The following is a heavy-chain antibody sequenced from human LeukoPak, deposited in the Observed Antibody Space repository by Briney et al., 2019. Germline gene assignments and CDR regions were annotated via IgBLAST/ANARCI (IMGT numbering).Heavy chain of an antibody. CDR1: GSRFTGYW. CDR3: ARPTCGPNDACDI. Sequence: KLGESWKFSCQGSGSRFTGYWRAWFGKMQGRGWGWWGIIYPGDSDTRYSPSFQGQVTISADKSISTAYLQWSSLKASDTAMYYCARPTCGPNDACDIWGQGTMVTVSS. V-gene: IGHV5-51*02. J-gene: IGHJ3*02. CDR2: IYPGDSDT. D-gene: IGHD3-16*01.